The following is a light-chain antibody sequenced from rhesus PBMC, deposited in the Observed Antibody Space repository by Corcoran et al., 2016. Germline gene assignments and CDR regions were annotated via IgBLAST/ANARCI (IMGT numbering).Light chain of an antibody. Sequence: DIQMTQSPSSLSASVGDSVTITCRASQGITNDLAWYQMKLGETPKLLIYESSSLQSGIPSRFSGSGFGTDFTLTSSSLQSEDFATDYCQHDCSTTLPFGGGTKVEIK. J-gene: IGKJ4*01. CDR2: ESS. V-gene: IGKV1-33*02. CDR3: QHDCSTTLP. CDR1: QGITND.